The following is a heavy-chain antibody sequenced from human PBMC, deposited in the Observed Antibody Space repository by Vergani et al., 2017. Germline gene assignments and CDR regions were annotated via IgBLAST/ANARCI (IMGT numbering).Heavy chain of an antibody. D-gene: IGHD3-22*01. CDR1: GFTFSSYA. V-gene: IGHV3-23*01. J-gene: IGHJ4*02. CDR3: AGLSYDTTPYLQGGYDC. CDR2: ISGSGGNT. Sequence: EVQLLESGGGLVQPGGSLRLSCGASGFTFSSYAMTWVRQAPGKGLEWVSAISGSGGNTFYTDSVKGRFTISRDNSKDTLYLQMNSLRAEDTAVYYCAGLSYDTTPYLQGGYDCWGQGTLVSVSS.